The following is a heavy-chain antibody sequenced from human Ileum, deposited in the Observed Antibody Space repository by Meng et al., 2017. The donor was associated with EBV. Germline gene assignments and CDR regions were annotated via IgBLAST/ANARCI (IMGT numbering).Heavy chain of an antibody. CDR1: GGSFSSRKYY. CDR3: ASRELAPFDY. D-gene: IGHD1-26*01. J-gene: IGHJ4*02. CDR2: IYYSGTT. V-gene: IGHV4-39*07. Sequence: QLPPQGSGPGMVKPSETLSLTCSVSGGSFSSRKYYWGWIRQPPGKALEWIASIYYSGTTYYNPSLQSRVSISVDKSKNQVSLNMTSMTAADTAVYYCASRELAPFDYWGQGTLVTASS.